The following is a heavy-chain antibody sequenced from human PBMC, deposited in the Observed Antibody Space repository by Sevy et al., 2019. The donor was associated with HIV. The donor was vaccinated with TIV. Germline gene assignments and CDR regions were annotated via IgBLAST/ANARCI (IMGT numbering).Heavy chain of an antibody. CDR3: ARPMGRAYYGMDV. V-gene: IGHV4-34*01. D-gene: IGHD3-10*01. Sequence: SETLSLTCAVYGGSFSGYYWSWIRQPPGKGLEWIGEINHSGSTNYNPSLKSRVTISVDTSKNQFSLKLSSVTAADTAVYYCARPMGRAYYGMDVWGQGTTVTVSS. CDR2: INHSGST. CDR1: GGSFSGYY. J-gene: IGHJ6*02.